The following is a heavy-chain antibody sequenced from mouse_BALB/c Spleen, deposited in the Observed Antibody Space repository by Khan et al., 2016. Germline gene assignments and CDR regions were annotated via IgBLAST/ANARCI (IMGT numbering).Heavy chain of an antibody. CDR3: ARWSSYLDY. Sequence: QVRLQQSGPELVRPGASVKMSCKATGYTFTTYWIHWVKQRPGQGLEWLGMIDPSSGESRFIQNFKDQATLNVDRSSNTAYMQLSSLTSEDSAVYYCARWSSYLDYWGQGSTLTVSS. V-gene: IGHV1S127*01. CDR2: IDPSSGES. CDR1: GYTFTTYW. J-gene: IGHJ2*01.